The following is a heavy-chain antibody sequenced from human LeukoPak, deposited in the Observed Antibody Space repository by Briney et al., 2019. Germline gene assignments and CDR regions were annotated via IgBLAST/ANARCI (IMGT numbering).Heavy chain of an antibody. CDR3: ARGRAYYDSSGYYFDY. CDR1: GYSIRRGYH. V-gene: IGHV4-38-2*02. D-gene: IGHD3-22*01. Sequence: SETLSLTCTVSGYSIRRGYHWGWIRQPPRKGLGWIGGIYHSGSTYYNPPLKSRVTISVDTSKNQFSLKLSSVTAADTAVYYCARGRAYYDSSGYYFDYWGQGTLVTVSS. J-gene: IGHJ4*02. CDR2: IYHSGST.